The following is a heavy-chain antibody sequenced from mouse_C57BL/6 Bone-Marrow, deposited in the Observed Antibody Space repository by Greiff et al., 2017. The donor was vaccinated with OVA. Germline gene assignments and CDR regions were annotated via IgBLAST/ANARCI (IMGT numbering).Heavy chain of an antibody. CDR3: ARRGYEGAWFAY. D-gene: IGHD2-2*01. Sequence: QVHVKQSGTELVKPGASVKLSCKASGYTFTSYWMHWVKQRPGQGLEWIGNINPSNGGTNYNEKFKSKATLTVDKSSSTAYMQLSSLTSEDSAVYYCARRGYEGAWFAYWGQGTLVTVSA. CDR1: GYTFTSYW. V-gene: IGHV1-53*01. J-gene: IGHJ3*01. CDR2: INPSNGGT.